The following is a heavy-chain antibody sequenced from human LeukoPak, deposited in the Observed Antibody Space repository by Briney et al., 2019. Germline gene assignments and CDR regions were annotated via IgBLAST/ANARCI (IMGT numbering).Heavy chain of an antibody. J-gene: IGHJ3*02. CDR1: GFTFSSYA. Sequence: GGSLRLSCAAPGFTFSSYAMHWVRQAPGKGLEWVAVISYDGSNKYYADSVKGRFTISRDNSKNTLYLQMNSLRAEDTAVYYCARDYSDAFDIWGQGTMVTVSS. V-gene: IGHV3-30-3*01. CDR2: ISYDGSNK. D-gene: IGHD4-11*01. CDR3: ARDYSDAFDI.